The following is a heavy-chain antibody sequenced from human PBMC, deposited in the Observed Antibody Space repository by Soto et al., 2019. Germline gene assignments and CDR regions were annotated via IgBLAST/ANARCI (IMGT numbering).Heavy chain of an antibody. J-gene: IGHJ4*02. Sequence: GGSLRLSCAASGFTFSSYAMSWVRQAPGKGLEWVSAISGSGGSTYYADSVKGRFTISRDNSKNTLYVQMNSLRAEDTAVYYCAKDPVGYIYGRFDYWGQGTLVTVSS. D-gene: IGHD5-18*01. CDR3: AKDPVGYIYGRFDY. V-gene: IGHV3-23*01. CDR2: ISGSGGST. CDR1: GFTFSSYA.